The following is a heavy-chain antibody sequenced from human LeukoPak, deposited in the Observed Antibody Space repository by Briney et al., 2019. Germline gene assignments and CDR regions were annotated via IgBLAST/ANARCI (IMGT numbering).Heavy chain of an antibody. CDR1: GFTVSSNF. CDR3: ARDGYCYNYMDV. V-gene: IGHV3-53*01. D-gene: IGHD2-8*02. Sequence: PGGSLRLSCTASGFTVSSNFMSSVRQAPRKGLEWVAVLYSGGTTYSAHPVTGRFTISRDKSKNTLYLQMNSLRAHDTAVYYCARDGYCYNYMDVWGKGTTVTVSS. CDR2: LYSGGTT. J-gene: IGHJ6*03.